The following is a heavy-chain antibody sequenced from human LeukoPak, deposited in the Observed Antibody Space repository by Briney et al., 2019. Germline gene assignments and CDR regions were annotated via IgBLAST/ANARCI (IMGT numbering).Heavy chain of an antibody. CDR1: GGSISSYY. Sequence: SETLSLTCTVSGGSISSYYWSWIRQPPGKGLEWIGYIYYSGSTNYNPSLKSRVTISVDTSKNQFSLKLSSVTAADTAVYYCARSVADDVYYYYYMDVWGKGTTVTISS. CDR2: IYYSGST. D-gene: IGHD6-19*01. V-gene: IGHV4-59*08. J-gene: IGHJ6*03. CDR3: ARSVADDVYYYYYMDV.